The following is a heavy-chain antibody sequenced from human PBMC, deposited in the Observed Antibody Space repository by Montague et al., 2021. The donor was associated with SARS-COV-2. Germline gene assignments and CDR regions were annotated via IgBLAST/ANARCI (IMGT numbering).Heavy chain of an antibody. CDR2: INYSGKT. D-gene: IGHD6-19*01. CDR3: ARRAQWQLSWFFDL. CDR1: GGSISSGTYY. V-gene: IGHV4-39*01. Sequence: SETLSLTCTVSGGSISSGTYYWGWVRQPPGKGLEWIGTINYSGKTYYNPSLKSRVTISVDTSKNQFSLKVTSVTAADTAVYYCARRAQWQLSWFFDLWDRGTLVTVS. J-gene: IGHJ2*01.